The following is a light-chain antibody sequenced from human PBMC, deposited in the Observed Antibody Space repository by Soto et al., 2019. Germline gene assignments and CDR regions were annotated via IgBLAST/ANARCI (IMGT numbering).Light chain of an antibody. J-gene: IGKJ5*01. CDR3: QYYGNSRIT. CDR1: QSVNNNF. V-gene: IGKV3-20*01. CDR2: AAS. Sequence: IVLTQAPGTLALSPVERVTPSCRASQSVNNNFLSWYQQKPGQASRLLIYAASSGATGIPDRFSGSGSGTDFTLTINRLEPEDFVVYYCQYYGNSRITFGQGTRLEI.